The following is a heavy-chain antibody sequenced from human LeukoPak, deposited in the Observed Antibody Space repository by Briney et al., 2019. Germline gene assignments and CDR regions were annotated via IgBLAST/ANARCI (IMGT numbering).Heavy chain of an antibody. D-gene: IGHD1-26*01. Sequence: PSETLSLTCTVSGGSISGHYWSWIRQPPGKGLEWIGSIYYSGSTNYNPSLKSRVTISVDTSKNQFSLKLSSVTAADTAVYYCARDIVGATKFATARGDAFNIWGQGSMVTVSS. CDR2: IYYSGST. CDR3: ARDIVGATKFATARGDAFNI. J-gene: IGHJ3*02. CDR1: GGSISGHY. V-gene: IGHV4-59*11.